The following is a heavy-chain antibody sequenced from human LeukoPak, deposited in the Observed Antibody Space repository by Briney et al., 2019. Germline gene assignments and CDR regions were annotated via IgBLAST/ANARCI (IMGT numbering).Heavy chain of an antibody. J-gene: IGHJ4*02. Sequence: GGSLRLSCAASGFTFSSYAMSWVRQAPGKGLEWVSGISSNGRSPSYADSVKGRFTISKDNSKNTLYLQMNSLGVEDTAVYYCAKRDSSGKYHFDCWGQGTLVTVSS. V-gene: IGHV3-23*01. CDR1: GFTFSSYA. CDR2: ISSNGRSP. CDR3: AKRDSSGKYHFDC. D-gene: IGHD6-6*01.